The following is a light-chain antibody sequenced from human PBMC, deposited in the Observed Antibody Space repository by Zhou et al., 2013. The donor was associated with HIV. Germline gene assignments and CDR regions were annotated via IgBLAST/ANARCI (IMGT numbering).Light chain of an antibody. J-gene: IGKJ1*01. CDR1: QSISSW. Sequence: DIQMTQSPSTLSASVGDRVTITCRASQSISSWLARYQQKPGKAPKLLIYKASSLESGAPSRFSGSGSGTEFTLTISSLQPDDFATYYCQQYNSYSRTFGQGTKVEIK. V-gene: IGKV1-5*03. CDR2: KAS. CDR3: QQYNSYSRT.